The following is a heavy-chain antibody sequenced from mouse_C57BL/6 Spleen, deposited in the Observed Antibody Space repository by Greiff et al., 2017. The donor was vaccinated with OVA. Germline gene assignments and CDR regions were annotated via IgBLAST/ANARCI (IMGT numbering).Heavy chain of an antibody. CDR1: GFTFSDYY. J-gene: IGHJ2*01. V-gene: IGHV5-16*01. CDR2: INYDGSST. Sequence: EVQVVESEGGLVQPGSSMKLSCTASGFTFSDYYMAWVRQVPEKGLEWVANINYDGSSTYYLDSLKSRFIISRDNAKNILYLQMSSLKSEDTATYYCARGDDGYYPFDYWGQGTTLTVSS. D-gene: IGHD2-3*01. CDR3: ARGDDGYYPFDY.